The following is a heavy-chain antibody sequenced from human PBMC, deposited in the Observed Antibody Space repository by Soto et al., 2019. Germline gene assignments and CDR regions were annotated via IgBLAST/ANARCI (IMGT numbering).Heavy chain of an antibody. Sequence: QVQLVQSGGEVKKPGASVKVSCKTSGYSFTTYGISWVRQAPGQGLEWMGWISAYNGNTNYAQKLQGRVTMTTDTSTRTANMALRPLRPDDTAVYYCAREGPAPYYYYGMDVWGQGSTVTVSS. CDR1: GYSFTTYG. CDR3: AREGPAPYYYYGMDV. J-gene: IGHJ6*02. CDR2: ISAYNGNT. V-gene: IGHV1-18*01.